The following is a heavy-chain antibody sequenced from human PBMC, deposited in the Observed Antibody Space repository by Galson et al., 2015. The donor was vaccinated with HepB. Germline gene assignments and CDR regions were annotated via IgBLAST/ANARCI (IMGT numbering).Heavy chain of an antibody. D-gene: IGHD1-26*01. CDR1: GFTFSTYA. CDR3: ANYIVGSIPNY. CDR2: ILSSGTT. V-gene: IGHV3-23*01. Sequence: SLRLSCAASGFTFSTYAMTWVRQAPGKRLEWVSSILSSGTTYYADSVKGRFTISRDNSKNTLYLQMNSLRAEDTAIYYCANYIVGSIPNYWGQGTLVTVSS. J-gene: IGHJ4*02.